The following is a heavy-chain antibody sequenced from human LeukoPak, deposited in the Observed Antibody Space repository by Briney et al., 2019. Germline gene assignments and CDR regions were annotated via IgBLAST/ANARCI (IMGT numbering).Heavy chain of an antibody. Sequence: ASVKASCKASGYTFTSYGISWVRQAPGQGLEWMGWISAYNGNTNYAQKLQGRVTMTTDTSTSTAYMELRSLRSDDTAVYYCARDRARDDFWSGYSNYYYYYGMDVWGQGTTVTVSS. J-gene: IGHJ6*02. D-gene: IGHD3-3*01. V-gene: IGHV1-18*01. CDR1: GYTFTSYG. CDR2: ISAYNGNT. CDR3: ARDRARDDFWSGYSNYYYYYGMDV.